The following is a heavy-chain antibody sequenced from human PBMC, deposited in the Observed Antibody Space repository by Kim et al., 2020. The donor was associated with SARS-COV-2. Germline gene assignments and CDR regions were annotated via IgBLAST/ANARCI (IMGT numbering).Heavy chain of an antibody. V-gene: IGHV3-53*04. J-gene: IGHJ4*02. Sequence: GGSLRLSCAASGFTVSSNYMSWVRQAPGKGLEWVSLIYSGGSTYYADSVKGRFTISRYNSKNTLYLQMNSLRAEDTAVYHCARGPLGREGYNYWGQGTLVTVSS. CDR1: GFTVSSNY. CDR2: IYSGGST. CDR3: ARGPLGREGYNY. D-gene: IGHD5-12*01.